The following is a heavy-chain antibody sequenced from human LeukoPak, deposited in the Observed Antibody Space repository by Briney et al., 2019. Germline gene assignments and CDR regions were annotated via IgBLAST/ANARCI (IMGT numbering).Heavy chain of an antibody. CDR3: ARGDPHADL. Sequence: GGSLRLSCAASGFDLHTYEMNWVRQAPGKGLEWIADITISGHTKNYADSVKGRFTMSRDSARTSLYLQMNSLRVEDTGVYFCARGDPHADLWGQGTLVTVSS. J-gene: IGHJ5*02. CDR2: ITISGHTK. CDR1: GFDLHTYE. V-gene: IGHV3-48*03.